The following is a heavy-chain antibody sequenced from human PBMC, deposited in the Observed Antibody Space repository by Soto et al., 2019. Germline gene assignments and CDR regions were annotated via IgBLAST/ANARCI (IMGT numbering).Heavy chain of an antibody. J-gene: IGHJ4*02. CDR3: ARGRVECLSYFDY. D-gene: IGHD3-3*01. CDR1: GGTFSSYA. V-gene: IGHV1-69*13. Sequence: SVKVSCKASGGTFSSYAISWVRQAPGQGLDWMGRIIPIFGTANYAQKYQGRVTITADESTSTAYMELSSLRSEDTAAYYSARGRVECLSYFDYWGQGSLVTVCS. CDR2: IIPIFGTA.